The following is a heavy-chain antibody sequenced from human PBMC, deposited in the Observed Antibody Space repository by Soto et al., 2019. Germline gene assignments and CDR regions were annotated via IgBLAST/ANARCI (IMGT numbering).Heavy chain of an antibody. Sequence: QVQLVQSGAEVKKPGASVKVSCKASGYTFTSYDINWGRQATGQGLEWMGWMNPNSNNTGYAQKFQGGLTMNRTPSISTAYMVMTSLRSEDTAVYYCPRERGGGYFDYWGQGTLVTVSS. D-gene: IGHD3-16*01. CDR2: MNPNSNNT. V-gene: IGHV1-8*01. CDR3: PRERGGGYFDY. CDR1: GYTFTSYD. J-gene: IGHJ4*02.